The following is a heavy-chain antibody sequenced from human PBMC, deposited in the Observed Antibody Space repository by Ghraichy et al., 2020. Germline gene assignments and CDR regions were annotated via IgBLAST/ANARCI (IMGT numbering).Heavy chain of an antibody. V-gene: IGHV3-7*04. CDR1: GFTFSSYW. Sequence: GGSLRLSCAASGFTFSSYWMSWVRQAPGKGLEWVANIKQDGSEKYYVDSVKGRFTLSRDNAKISLYLQMNSLRAEDTAVYYCARGRTGTYSTGHYFDYWGQGTLVTVSS. CDR3: ARGRTGTYSTGHYFDY. CDR2: IKQDGSEK. J-gene: IGHJ4*02. D-gene: IGHD3-10*01.